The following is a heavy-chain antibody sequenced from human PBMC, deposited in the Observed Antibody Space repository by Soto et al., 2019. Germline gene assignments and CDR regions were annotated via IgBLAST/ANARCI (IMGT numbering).Heavy chain of an antibody. Sequence: GGSLTLSYGAPGFTFSRYAIHWVRQAPGTGLEWVAVTLSDGSNNFYADSVKGRFTISRDNSKNTVYLQMHSLRPEDASVYFCAIYRGSVGNGCFDPWGQGTLVTFSS. V-gene: IGHV3-30-3*01. J-gene: IGHJ5*02. CDR3: AIYRGSVGNGCFDP. CDR1: GFTFSRYA. D-gene: IGHD5-12*01. CDR2: TLSDGSNN.